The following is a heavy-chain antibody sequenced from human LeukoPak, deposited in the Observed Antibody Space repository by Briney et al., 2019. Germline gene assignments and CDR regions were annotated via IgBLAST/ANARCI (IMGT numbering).Heavy chain of an antibody. CDR2: INHSGST. V-gene: IGHV4-34*01. J-gene: IGHJ6*03. D-gene: IGHD3-3*01. CDR1: GGSFSGYY. Sequence: PSETLSLTCAVYGGSFSGYYWSWIRQPPGKGLEWIGEINHSGSTNYNPSLKGRVTISVDTSKNQFSLKLSSVTAADTAVYYCARSLLEWLLSPYYYYYMDVWGKGTTVTVSS. CDR3: ARSLLEWLLSPYYYYYMDV.